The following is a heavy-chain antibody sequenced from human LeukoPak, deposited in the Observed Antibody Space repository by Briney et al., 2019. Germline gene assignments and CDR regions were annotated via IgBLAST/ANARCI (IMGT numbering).Heavy chain of an antibody. J-gene: IGHJ5*02. D-gene: IGHD5-24*01. CDR1: GYTFTGYY. V-gene: IGHV1-2*02. CDR3: ARDLKRFRGFDP. Sequence: ASVKVSCKASGYTFTGYYMHWVRQAPGQGLEWMGWNNPNSGGTNYAQKFQGRVTMTRDTSISTAYMELSRLRSDDTAAYYCARDLKRFRGFDPWGQGTLVTVSS. CDR2: NNPNSGGT.